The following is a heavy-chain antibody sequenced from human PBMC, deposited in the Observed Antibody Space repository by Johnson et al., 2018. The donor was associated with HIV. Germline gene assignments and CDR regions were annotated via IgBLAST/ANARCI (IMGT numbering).Heavy chain of an antibody. CDR3: AREEGNYILTRGDAFDI. J-gene: IGHJ3*02. D-gene: IGHD3-9*01. V-gene: IGHV3-11*04. CDR2: ISSSGRTI. CDR1: GFTFSDYY. Sequence: QVQLVESGGGVVRPGGSLRLSCAASGFTFSDYYMTWIRQAPGKGLECVSYISSSGRTIYYAASVKGRFTISRDNAKNSLYLQMNSLSAEDTAVYYCAREEGNYILTRGDAFDIWGQGTMVTVSS.